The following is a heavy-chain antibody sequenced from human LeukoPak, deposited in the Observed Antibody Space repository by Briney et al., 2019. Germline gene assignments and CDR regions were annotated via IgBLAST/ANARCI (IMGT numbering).Heavy chain of an antibody. Sequence: PGGSLTLSCAPSRFTFSSYSMNWVRQAPGRGLEWVSSIISFGRYIYHAHSVKGRFTISRDNAKNELYLQMNSLSVEHTAVYYCARVPPRIRGVTFDIWGRGTIVSVSS. CDR2: IISFGRYI. V-gene: IGHV3-21*01. D-gene: IGHD5-24*01. CDR1: RFTFSSYS. J-gene: IGHJ3*02. CDR3: ARVPPRIRGVTFDI.